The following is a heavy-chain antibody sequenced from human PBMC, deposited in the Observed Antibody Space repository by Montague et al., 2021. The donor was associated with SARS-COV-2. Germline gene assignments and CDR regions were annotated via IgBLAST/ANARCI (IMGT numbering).Heavy chain of an antibody. V-gene: IGHV4-59*01. CDR2: SYHSGST. D-gene: IGHD4-11*01. CDR3: ARGLDNYGPCSNHFDS. CDR1: GGPITSYD. Sequence: SETLSLTCAVSGGPITSYDWNWIRQPPGKGLEYIGYSYHSGSTTYNPSLKSRVSISVDTSKNQFYLRLSSVTAADTAVYYCARGLDNYGPCSNHFDSWGQGTLVTVSS. J-gene: IGHJ5*01.